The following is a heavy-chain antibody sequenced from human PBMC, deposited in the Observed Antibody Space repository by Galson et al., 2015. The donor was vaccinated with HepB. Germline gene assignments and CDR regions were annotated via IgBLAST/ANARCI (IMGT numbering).Heavy chain of an antibody. V-gene: IGHV1-69*10. D-gene: IGHD4-17*01. J-gene: IGHJ6*03. CDR3: ARVGWTVTTHFYYYYYMDV. CDR1: GGTFSSYA. Sequence: SVKVSCKASGGTFSSYAISWVRQAPGQGLEWMGGIIPILGIANYAQKFQGRVTITADKSTSTAYMELSSLRSEDTAVYYCARVGWTVTTHFYYYYYMDVWGKGTTVTVSS. CDR2: IIPILGIA.